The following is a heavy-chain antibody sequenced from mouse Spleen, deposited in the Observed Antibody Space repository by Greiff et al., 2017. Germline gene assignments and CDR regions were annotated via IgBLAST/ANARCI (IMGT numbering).Heavy chain of an antibody. D-gene: IGHD4-1*01. CDR2: ISSGGSYT. V-gene: IGHV5-6*01. Sequence: EVHLVESGGDLVKPGGSLKLSCAASGFTFSSYGMSWVRQTPDKRLEWVATISSGGSYTYYPDSVKGRFTISRDNAKNTLYLQMSSLKSEDTAMYYCARDGNWDGYFDVWGTGTTVTVSS. CDR1: GFTFSSYG. CDR3: ARDGNWDGYFDV. J-gene: IGHJ1*03.